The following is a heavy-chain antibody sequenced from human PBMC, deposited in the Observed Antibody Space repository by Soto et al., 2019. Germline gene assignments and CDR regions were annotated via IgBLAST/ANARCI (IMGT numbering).Heavy chain of an antibody. J-gene: IGHJ4*02. CDR1: GFTFGSYW. CDR3: ARDGGGLDH. V-gene: IGHV3-74*01. D-gene: IGHD1-1*01. Sequence: PGGSLRLSCAASGFTFGSYWMHWVRQAPGKGLVWVSRISPDGTSTSNADSVKGRFTISRDNTKNTLHLQMDSLRVEDTAVYYCARDGGGLDHWGQGTLVTVSS. CDR2: ISPDGTST.